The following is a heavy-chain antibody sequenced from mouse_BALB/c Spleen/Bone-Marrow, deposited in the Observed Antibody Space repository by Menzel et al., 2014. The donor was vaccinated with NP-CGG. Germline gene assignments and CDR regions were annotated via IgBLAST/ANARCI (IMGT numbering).Heavy chain of an antibody. CDR2: IYPGSGST. CDR3: ARGAWANWDYFDY. Sequence: VQLQESGAELVKPGTSVKLSCKASGYNFTSYWINWVKLRPGQGLEWIGDIYPGSGSTNHNEKFKSKATLTVDTSSSTAYMQLSSLASEDSALYNCARGAWANWDYFDYWGQGTTLTVSS. J-gene: IGHJ2*01. CDR1: GYNFTSYW. D-gene: IGHD4-1*01. V-gene: IGHV1-55*01.